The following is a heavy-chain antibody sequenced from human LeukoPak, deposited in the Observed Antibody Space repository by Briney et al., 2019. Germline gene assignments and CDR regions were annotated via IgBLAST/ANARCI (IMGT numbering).Heavy chain of an antibody. J-gene: IGHJ4*02. Sequence: SETLSFTGTVSGGSISSSSYYWGWIRQPPGRRREWIGSIYYRGSAYYNPSLKSRVTISVDTSKSQCSLKLSSVTAADTAVYYCARLTTIIDFDYWGQGTLVTVSS. V-gene: IGHV4-39*01. D-gene: IGHD3-3*01. CDR2: IYYRGSA. CDR1: GGSISSSSYY. CDR3: ARLTTIIDFDY.